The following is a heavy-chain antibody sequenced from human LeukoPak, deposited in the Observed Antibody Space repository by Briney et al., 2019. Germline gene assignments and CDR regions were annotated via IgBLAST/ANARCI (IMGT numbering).Heavy chain of an antibody. CDR3: ATGLSYCGGDCSTFDY. J-gene: IGHJ4*02. CDR2: FDPEDGET. CDR1: GYTLTELS. Sequence: ASVKVSCKASGYTLTELSMHWVRQAPGKGLEWMGGFDPEDGETIYAQKFQGRVTMTEDTSTDTAYMELSSLRSEDTAVYYCATGLSYCGGDCSTFDYWGQGTLVTVSS. V-gene: IGHV1-24*01. D-gene: IGHD2-21*02.